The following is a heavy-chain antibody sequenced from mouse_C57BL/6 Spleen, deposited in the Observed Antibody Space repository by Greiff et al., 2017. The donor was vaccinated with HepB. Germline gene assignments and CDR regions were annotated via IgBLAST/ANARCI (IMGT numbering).Heavy chain of an antibody. V-gene: IGHV5-16*01. CDR3: ARDTTVVATGYFDV. D-gene: IGHD1-1*01. J-gene: IGHJ1*03. CDR1: GFTFSDYY. CDR2: INYDGSST. Sequence: EVKLVESEGGLVQPGSSMKLSCTASGFTFSDYYMAWVRQVPEKGLEWVANINYDGSSTYYLDSLKSRFIISRDNAKNILYLQMSSLKSEDTATYYCARDTTVVATGYFDVWGTGTTVTVSS.